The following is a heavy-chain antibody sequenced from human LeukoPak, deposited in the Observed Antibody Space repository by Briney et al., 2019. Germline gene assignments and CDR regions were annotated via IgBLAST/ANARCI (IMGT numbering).Heavy chain of an antibody. CDR3: ARGAYSSGPDY. CDR1: GFTFSLYS. D-gene: IGHD6-19*01. J-gene: IGHJ4*02. CDR2: IDPSSSTI. V-gene: IGHV3-48*02. Sequence: GGSLRLSCAASGFTFSLYSMNWVRQAPGKGLWWVSYIDPSSSTILYADSVKGRFTMSRDNAKNSLYLQINSLRDEDTAVYYCARGAYSSGPDYWGRGALVTVSS.